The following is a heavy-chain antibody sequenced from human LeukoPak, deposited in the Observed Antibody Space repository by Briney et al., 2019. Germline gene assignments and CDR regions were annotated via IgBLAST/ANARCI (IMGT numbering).Heavy chain of an antibody. CDR2: IKADGSEN. D-gene: IGHD1-14*01. V-gene: IGHV3-7*01. Sequence: GGSLRLSCAASGFTFDNAWMNWVRQAPGKGLEWVANIKADGSENHYVGSVKGRFAISRDNTKNSLYLQMNSLRDEDTAVYYCSAGPHFDYWGQGTLVTVSS. J-gene: IGHJ4*02. CDR3: SAGPHFDY. CDR1: GFTFDNAW.